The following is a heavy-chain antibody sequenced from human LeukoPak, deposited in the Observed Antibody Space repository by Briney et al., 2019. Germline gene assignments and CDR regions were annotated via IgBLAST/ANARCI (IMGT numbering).Heavy chain of an antibody. J-gene: IGHJ4*02. CDR1: GGSFTGTPHY. CDR3: AKNVSSRYFDY. Sequence: SQTLSLTCSVSGGSFTGTPHYWALIRQPPGKGLEWIGSVYYSGSTPYSPSLRSGVTISVDRSKIQFSLRLTSVTGADTAVYYCAKNVSSRYFDYWGQGTLVTVSS. V-gene: IGHV4-39*01. CDR2: VYYSGST. D-gene: IGHD3-10*02.